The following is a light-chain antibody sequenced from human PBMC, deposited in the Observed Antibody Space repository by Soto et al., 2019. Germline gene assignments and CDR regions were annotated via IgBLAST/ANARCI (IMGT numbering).Light chain of an antibody. CDR3: QQYNNWPIT. Sequence: EVVLTQSPGTLSLSPVEIATLSCMASQSVSSSYLAWYQQKPGQAPRLLIYGASTRATGIPASFSGNGSGTEFTLTISSLQSEDFAVYYCQQYNNWPITFGGGTKVDI. J-gene: IGKJ4*01. CDR2: GAS. V-gene: IGKV3-15*01. CDR1: QSVSSSY.